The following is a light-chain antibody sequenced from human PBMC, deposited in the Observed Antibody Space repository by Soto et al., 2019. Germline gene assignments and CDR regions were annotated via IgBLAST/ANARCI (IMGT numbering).Light chain of an antibody. CDR3: QQRSNWPI. CDR2: GAS. J-gene: IGKJ5*01. V-gene: IGKV3-11*01. Sequence: VLTQAPATLSFSPGERATLSCRASQNVGTFLAWYQLKPGQAPRLLIYGASTRTTGIPARFSGSGSGTDFTLTIRSLEPGDFAVYYCQQRSNWPIFGQGTRLEIK. CDR1: QNVGTF.